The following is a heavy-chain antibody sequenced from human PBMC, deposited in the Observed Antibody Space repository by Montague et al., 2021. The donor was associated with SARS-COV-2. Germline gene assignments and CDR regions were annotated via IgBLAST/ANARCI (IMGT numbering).Heavy chain of an antibody. V-gene: IGHV4-34*01. CDR3: AKEREVVRAARALVAFDL. J-gene: IGHJ3*01. CDR1: GGSFSVYY. CDR2: INHSGTA. D-gene: IGHD2-2*01. Sequence: SETLSLTCAVYGGSFSVYYWTWLRQSPRSWLDWIAEINHSGTANYNPSLKIRVSISVDTSKNQFTLKLTSVTAADTAMYYCAKEREVVRAARALVAFDLWGQGTMVTVSS.